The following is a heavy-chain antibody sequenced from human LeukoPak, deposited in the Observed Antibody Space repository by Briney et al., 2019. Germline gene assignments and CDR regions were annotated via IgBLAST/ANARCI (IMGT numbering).Heavy chain of an antibody. CDR1: GGSISSSSYY. Sequence: PSETLSLTCTVSGGSISSSSYYWGWIRQPPGKGLEWIGSIYYSGSTNYNPSLKSRVTISVDTSKNQFSLKLSSVTAADTAVYYCTRGSIAYYYMDVWGKGTTVTVSS. V-gene: IGHV4-39*07. D-gene: IGHD3-22*01. CDR3: TRGSIAYYYMDV. CDR2: IYYSGST. J-gene: IGHJ6*03.